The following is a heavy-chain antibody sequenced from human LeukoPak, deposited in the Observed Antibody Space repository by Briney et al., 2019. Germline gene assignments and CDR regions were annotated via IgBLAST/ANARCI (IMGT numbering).Heavy chain of an antibody. CDR1: GFTFDDYA. V-gene: IGHV3-9*01. Sequence: GRSLRLSCAASGFTFDDYAMHWVRQAPGKGLEWVSGISWNSGSIGYADSVKGRFTISRDNAKNSLYLQMNSLRAEDTALYYCARSSYNSSSSVWGQGTMVTVSS. J-gene: IGHJ3*01. D-gene: IGHD6-6*01. CDR3: ARSSYNSSSSV. CDR2: ISWNSGSI.